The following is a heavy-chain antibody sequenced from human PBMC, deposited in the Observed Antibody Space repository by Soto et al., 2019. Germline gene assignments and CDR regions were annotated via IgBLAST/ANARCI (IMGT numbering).Heavy chain of an antibody. CDR3: AKDRLFLGTEAGHYYYYGMDV. D-gene: IGHD1-1*01. Sequence: PGGSLRLSCAASGFTFDDYTMHGGRQAPGKGLEWVSLISWDGGSTYYEDSVKGRFTISRNNSKNSLYLQMNSLRTEDTALYYCAKDRLFLGTEAGHYYYYGMDVWGQGTTVTVSS. J-gene: IGHJ6*02. CDR1: GFTFDDYT. V-gene: IGHV3-43*01. CDR2: ISWDGGST.